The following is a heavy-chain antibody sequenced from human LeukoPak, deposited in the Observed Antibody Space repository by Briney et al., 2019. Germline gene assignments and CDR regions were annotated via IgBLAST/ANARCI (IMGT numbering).Heavy chain of an antibody. V-gene: IGHV4-34*01. CDR2: INHSGST. Sequence: SETLSLTCAVYGGSFSGYYRSWIRQPPGKGLEWIGEINHSGSTNYNPSLKSRVTISVDTSKNQFSLKLSSVTAADTAVYYCAREPQGDLPWFDPWGQGTLVTVSS. D-gene: IGHD2-21*02. CDR3: AREPQGDLPWFDP. CDR1: GGSFSGYY. J-gene: IGHJ5*02.